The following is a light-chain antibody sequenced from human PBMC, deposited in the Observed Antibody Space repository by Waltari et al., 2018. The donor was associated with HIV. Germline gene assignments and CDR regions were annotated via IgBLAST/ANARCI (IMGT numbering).Light chain of an antibody. CDR2: SAS. Sequence: DIQVTQSPSSLSAYTGDTVIITCRASQHIKNVLNWYHHKPGAFARTPIYSASGLQSGVPSRFTGSGTGTEFNFTISGLQSEDSATYYCQQSHEPPLTFGGGTKVEIK. V-gene: IGKV1-39*01. J-gene: IGKJ4*01. CDR3: QQSHEPPLT. CDR1: QHIKNV.